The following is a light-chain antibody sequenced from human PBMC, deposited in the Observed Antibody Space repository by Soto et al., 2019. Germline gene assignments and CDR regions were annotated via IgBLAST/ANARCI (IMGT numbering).Light chain of an antibody. V-gene: IGKV1-39*01. CDR3: QQSYITPLT. CDR2: AAS. J-gene: IGKJ4*01. Sequence: DIRRTQSQSSLSASLGDRVTITCRASQSISSYLSWYQQIPGKAPKLLIYAASILQSGVPSRFSGSGSGAEFTLTISSLQPEDFATYYCQQSYITPLTFGGGTKVEI. CDR1: QSISSY.